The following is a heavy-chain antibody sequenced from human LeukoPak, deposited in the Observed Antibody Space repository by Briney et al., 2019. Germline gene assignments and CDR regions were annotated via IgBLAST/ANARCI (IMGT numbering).Heavy chain of an antibody. CDR1: AFTFDDYG. J-gene: IGHJ4*02. CDR3: ATDTSSRFPY. Sequence: GGSLRLSCAAPAFTFDDYGMNWVRQAPGKGLEWVSSISSTSTYIYYADSVKGRFTISRDNARNSLYLQMNSLRAEDTAVYYCATDTSSRFPYWGQGTLVTVSS. CDR2: ISSTSTYI. D-gene: IGHD1-26*01. V-gene: IGHV3-21*01.